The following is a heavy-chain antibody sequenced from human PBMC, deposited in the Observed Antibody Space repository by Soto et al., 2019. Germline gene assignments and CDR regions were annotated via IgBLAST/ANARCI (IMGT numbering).Heavy chain of an antibody. CDR2: ISSSSSTI. Sequence: GGSLRLSCAASGFTFSSYSMNWVRQAPGKGLEWVSYISSSSSTIYYADSVKGRFTISRDNAKNSLYLQMNSLRAEDTAVYYCARDGVFDYGDYSGYWGQGTLVTVSS. CDR1: GFTFSSYS. V-gene: IGHV3-48*01. CDR3: ARDGVFDYGDYSGY. D-gene: IGHD4-17*01. J-gene: IGHJ4*02.